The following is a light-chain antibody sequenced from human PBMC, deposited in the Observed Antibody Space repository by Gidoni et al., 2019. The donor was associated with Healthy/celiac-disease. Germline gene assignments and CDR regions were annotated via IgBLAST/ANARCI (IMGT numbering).Light chain of an antibody. V-gene: IGKV3-20*01. CDR3: QQYGSSPLT. Sequence: ELVLTQSPGTLSLSPGERATLSCRASQSVSSSYLAWYQQKPGQAPRLLIYGASSRATGIPDRFSGSGSGTDFTLTISRLEPEDFAVYYCQQYGSSPLTFXHXTKVDIK. CDR1: QSVSSSY. CDR2: GAS. J-gene: IGKJ3*01.